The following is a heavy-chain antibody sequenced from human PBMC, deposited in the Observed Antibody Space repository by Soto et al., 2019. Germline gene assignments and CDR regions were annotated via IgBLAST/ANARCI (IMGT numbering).Heavy chain of an antibody. CDR3: ARDLYCGGDCYHFDY. D-gene: IGHD2-21*02. CDR1: GFTVSSNY. V-gene: IGHV3-66*01. CDR2: IYSGGST. J-gene: IGHJ4*02. Sequence: GGSLRLSCAASGFTVSSNYMSWVRQAPGKGLEWVSVIYSGGSTYYADSVKGRFTISRDNSKNTLYLQMNSLRAEDTAVYYCARDLYCGGDCYHFDYWGQGTLVTVSS.